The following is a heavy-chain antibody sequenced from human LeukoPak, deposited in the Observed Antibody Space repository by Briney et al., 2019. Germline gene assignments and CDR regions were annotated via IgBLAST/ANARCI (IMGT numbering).Heavy chain of an antibody. V-gene: IGHV4-39*01. CDR2: IYYSGNT. D-gene: IGHD3-10*01. J-gene: IGHJ5*02. CDR1: GDSISSSTYY. Sequence: PSETLSLTCTVSGDSISSSTYYWGWIRQPPGKGLEWIGSIYYSGNTYYNPSLKSRVTISVDTSKNQFSPKLSSVTAADTAAYYCARPDARDGFRVDPWGQGTLVTVSS. CDR3: ARPDARDGFRVDP.